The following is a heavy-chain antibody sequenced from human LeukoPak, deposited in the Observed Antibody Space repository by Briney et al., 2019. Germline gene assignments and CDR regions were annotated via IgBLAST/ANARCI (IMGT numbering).Heavy chain of an antibody. J-gene: IGHJ3*01. Sequence: PSETLSLTCTASGGSISSGSYYWSWIRQPAGKVLELIGRIYTSGSTKYNPSLKSRVTISVDRSKNQFSLKLSSVTAADTAVYYCAREDSSAFDAFDVWGQGTMVTVSS. CDR1: GGSISSGSYY. CDR3: AREDSSAFDAFDV. CDR2: IYTSGST. V-gene: IGHV4-61*02. D-gene: IGHD3-22*01.